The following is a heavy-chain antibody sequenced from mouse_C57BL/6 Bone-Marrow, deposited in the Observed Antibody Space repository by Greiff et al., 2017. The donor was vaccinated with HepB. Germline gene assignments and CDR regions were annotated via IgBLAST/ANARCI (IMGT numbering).Heavy chain of an antibody. D-gene: IGHD1-1*02. CDR2: IHPNSGST. CDR1: GYTFTSYW. J-gene: IGHJ2*01. CDR3: ARAGGYPYYFDY. V-gene: IGHV1-64*01. Sequence: QVQLQQPGAELVKPGASVKLSCKASGYTFTSYWMHWVKQRPGQGLEWIGMIHPNSGSTNYNEKFKSKATLTVDTSSSTAYMQLSSLTSEDSAVYYCARAGGYPYYFDYWGQGTTLTVSS.